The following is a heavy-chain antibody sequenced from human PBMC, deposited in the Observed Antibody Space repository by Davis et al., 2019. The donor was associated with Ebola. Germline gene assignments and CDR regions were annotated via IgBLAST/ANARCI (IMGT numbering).Heavy chain of an antibody. Sequence: GESLKISCAASGFTFSSYAMSWVRQAPGKGLEWVSAISGSGGSTYYADSVKGRFTISRDNAKSSLYLQLNSLTAEDTAVYYCARGQLMDYGDYLDYWGQGTLVTVSS. D-gene: IGHD4-17*01. CDR1: GFTFSSYA. V-gene: IGHV3-23*01. J-gene: IGHJ4*02. CDR2: ISGSGGST. CDR3: ARGQLMDYGDYLDY.